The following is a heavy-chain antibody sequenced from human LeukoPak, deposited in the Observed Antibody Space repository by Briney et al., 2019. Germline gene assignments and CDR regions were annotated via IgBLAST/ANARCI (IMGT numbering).Heavy chain of an antibody. J-gene: IGHJ4*02. D-gene: IGHD2-8*01. CDR3: ARDRRYCTNGVCKETSLGY. Sequence: GASVKVSCKASGYTFTSYGISWVRQAPGQGLEWMGWISAYNGNTNYAQKLQGRVTMTTDTSTSTAYMELRSLRSDDTAVYYCARDRRYCTNGVCKETSLGYWGQGTLVTVSS. CDR1: GYTFTSYG. V-gene: IGHV1-18*01. CDR2: ISAYNGNT.